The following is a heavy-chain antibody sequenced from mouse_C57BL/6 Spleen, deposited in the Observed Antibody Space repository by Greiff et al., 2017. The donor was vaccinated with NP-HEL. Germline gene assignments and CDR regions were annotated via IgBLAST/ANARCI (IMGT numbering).Heavy chain of an antibody. CDR3: ARWTYDPYYFDY. J-gene: IGHJ2*01. D-gene: IGHD2-3*01. Sequence: FQLQQSGAELVKPGASVKISCKASGYAFSSYWMNWVKQRPGKGLEWIGQIYPGDGDTNYNGKFKGKATLTADKSSSTAYMQLSSLTSEDSAVYFCARWTYDPYYFDYWGQGTTLTVSS. CDR2: IYPGDGDT. V-gene: IGHV1-80*01. CDR1: GYAFSSYW.